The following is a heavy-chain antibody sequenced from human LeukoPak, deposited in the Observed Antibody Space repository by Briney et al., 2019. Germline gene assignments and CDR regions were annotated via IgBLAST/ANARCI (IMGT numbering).Heavy chain of an antibody. D-gene: IGHD3-9*01. CDR2: FKSKTDGGTT. Sequence: PGGPLRLSFAAPGFTFSSYSMNGFAQVPGKGLNWVGRFKSKTDGGTTDYAAPVKGRFTISRDDSKNTLYLQMNSLKTEDTAVYYCATDPRYYDILTEFDPWGQGTLVTVSS. V-gene: IGHV3-15*01. CDR1: GFTFSSYS. J-gene: IGHJ5*02. CDR3: ATDPRYYDILTEFDP.